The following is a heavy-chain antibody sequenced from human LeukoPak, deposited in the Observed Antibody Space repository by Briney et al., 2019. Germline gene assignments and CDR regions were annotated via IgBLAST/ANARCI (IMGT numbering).Heavy chain of an antibody. CDR3: AKGPRPAKRDYDILTGYLYYYYYMDV. V-gene: IGHV3-48*03. Sequence: PGGSLRLSCAASGFTFSSYEMNWVRQAPGKGLEWVSYISSSGSTIYYADSVKGRFTISRDNAKNSLYLQMNSLRAEDTAVYYCAKGPRPAKRDYDILTGYLYYYYYMDVWGKGTTVTISS. J-gene: IGHJ6*03. CDR2: ISSSGSTI. D-gene: IGHD3-9*01. CDR1: GFTFSSYE.